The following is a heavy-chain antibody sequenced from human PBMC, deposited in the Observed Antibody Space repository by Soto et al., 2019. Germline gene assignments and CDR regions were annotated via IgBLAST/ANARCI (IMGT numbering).Heavy chain of an antibody. CDR3: ARVLSWASYYDFWSGYYNYYYYGMDV. V-gene: IGHV1-8*02. CDR2: MNPNSGNT. J-gene: IGHJ6*02. Sequence: GASVKVSCKASGYTFTGYYMHWVRQATGQGLEWMGWMNPNSGNTGYAQKFQGRVTMTRNTSISTAYMELSSLRSEDTAVYYCARVLSWASYYDFWSGYYNYYYYGMDVWGQGTTVTVSS. CDR1: GYTFTGYY. D-gene: IGHD3-3*01.